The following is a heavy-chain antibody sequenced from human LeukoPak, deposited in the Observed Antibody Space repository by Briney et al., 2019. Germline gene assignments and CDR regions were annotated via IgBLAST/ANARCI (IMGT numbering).Heavy chain of an antibody. V-gene: IGHV4-34*01. D-gene: IGHD6-13*01. Sequence: SGTLSLTCAVYGGSFSGYYWSWIRQPPGKGLEWIGEINHSGSTNYNPSLKSRVTISVDTSKNQFSLKLSSVTAADTAVYYCARGRRQQLVRGENDAFDIWGQGTMVTVSS. CDR1: GGSFSGYY. CDR2: INHSGST. CDR3: ARGRRQQLVRGENDAFDI. J-gene: IGHJ3*02.